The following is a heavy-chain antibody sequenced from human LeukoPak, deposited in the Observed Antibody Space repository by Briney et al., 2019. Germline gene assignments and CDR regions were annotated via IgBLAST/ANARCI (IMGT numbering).Heavy chain of an antibody. CDR1: GFTFSIYP. CDR2: ISYDGTNK. Sequence: GGSPRLSCAASGFTFSIYPMYWVRQAPGKGLEWVAYISYDGTNKYYGDSVKGRFTISRDNSKNTLDLQMNSLRPEDTAVYYCARDPCLMGATYWYVDLWGRGTLVSVSS. J-gene: IGHJ2*01. D-gene: IGHD1-26*01. CDR3: ARDPCLMGATYWYVDL. V-gene: IGHV3-30*04.